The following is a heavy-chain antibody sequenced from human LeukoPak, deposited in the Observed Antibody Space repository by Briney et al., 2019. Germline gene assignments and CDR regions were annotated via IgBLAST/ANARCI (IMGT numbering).Heavy chain of an antibody. J-gene: IGHJ4*02. CDR1: RFTFTSYA. V-gene: IGHV3-23*01. D-gene: IGHD1-26*01. CDR3: AKRGAEVGATVAPGDY. Sequence: GGSLRLSCAASRFTFTSYAMSWVRQAPGKGLEWVSSITDSGGSTYYADSVKGRFTISRDNSKNTLYLQMNSLRAEDTAVYYCAKRGAEVGATVAPGDYWGQGTLVTVSS. CDR2: ITDSGGST.